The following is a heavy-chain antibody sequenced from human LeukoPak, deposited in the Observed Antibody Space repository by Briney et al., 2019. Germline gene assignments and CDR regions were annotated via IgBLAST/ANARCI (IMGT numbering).Heavy chain of an antibody. V-gene: IGHV4-59*12. CDR1: GGSISSYY. J-gene: IGHJ5*02. CDR3: ARDITFWFDP. Sequence: SETLSLTCTVSGGSISSYYWSWIRQPPGKGLEWIGYIYYSGSTNYNPSLKSRVTISVDTSKNQFSLKLSSVTAADTAVYYCARDITFWFDPWGQGTPVTVSS. CDR2: IYYSGST.